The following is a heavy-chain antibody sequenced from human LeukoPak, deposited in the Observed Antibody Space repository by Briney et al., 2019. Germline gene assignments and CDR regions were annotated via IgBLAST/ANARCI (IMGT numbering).Heavy chain of an antibody. CDR3: ARSYSYGLSFDY. Sequence: EPSETLSLTCAVSGYSISSGYYWGWIRQPPGKGLEWTGSIYHSGSTYYNPSLKSRVTISVDTSKNQFSLKLSSVTAADTAVYYCARSYSYGLSFDYWGQGTLVTVSS. V-gene: IGHV4-38-2*01. J-gene: IGHJ4*02. CDR2: IYHSGST. D-gene: IGHD5-18*01. CDR1: GYSISSGYY.